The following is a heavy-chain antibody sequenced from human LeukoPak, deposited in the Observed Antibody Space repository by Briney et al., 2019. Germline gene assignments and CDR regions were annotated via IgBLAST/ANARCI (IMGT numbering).Heavy chain of an antibody. CDR1: GGSISSYY. CDR2: MCYYWST. V-gene: IGHV4-59*01. J-gene: IGHJ3*02. D-gene: IGHD3-22*01. CDR3: ARGRGPYYDSSGYYRDAFDI. Sequence: PSETLSLTCTVSGGSISSYYWSWIRQPPGKGLEWIGYMCYYWSTNYNPSLKSRVTISVDTSKNQFSLKLSSVTAADTAVYYCARGRGPYYDSSGYYRDAFDIWGQGTMVTVAS.